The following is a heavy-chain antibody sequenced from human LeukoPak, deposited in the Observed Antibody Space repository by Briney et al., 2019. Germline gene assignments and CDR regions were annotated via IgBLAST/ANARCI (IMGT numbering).Heavy chain of an antibody. J-gene: IGHJ4*02. CDR1: GFTFSSYA. CDR2: ISYDGSDK. CDR3: ARDPSTLIVGALFDY. Sequence: PGGSLRLSCAASGFTFSSYAIHWVRQAPGKGLEWVAVISYDGSDKYYADSVKGRFTISRDNSKNTLYLQMNSLRAEDTAVYYCARDPSTLIVGALFDYWGQGTLVIVSS. V-gene: IGHV3-30-3*01. D-gene: IGHD1-26*01.